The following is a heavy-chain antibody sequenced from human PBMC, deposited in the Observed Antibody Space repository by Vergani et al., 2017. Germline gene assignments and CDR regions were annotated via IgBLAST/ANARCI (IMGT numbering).Heavy chain of an antibody. V-gene: IGHV1-69*01. Sequence: QVQLVQSGAEVKKPGSSVKVSCKASGGTFSSYAISWVRQAPGQGLGWMGGIIPIFGTANYAQKFQGRVTITADESTSTAYMGLSSLRSEDTAVYYCAGARYGTDMVTLAGYYMDVWGKGTTVTVSS. CDR1: GGTFSSYA. CDR2: IIPIFGTA. CDR3: AGARYGTDMVTLAGYYMDV. D-gene: IGHD5-18*01. J-gene: IGHJ6*03.